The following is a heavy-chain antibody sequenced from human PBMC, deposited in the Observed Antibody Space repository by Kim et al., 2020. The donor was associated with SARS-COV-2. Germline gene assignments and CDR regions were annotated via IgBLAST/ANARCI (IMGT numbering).Heavy chain of an antibody. D-gene: IGHD3-10*01. Sequence: GGSLRLSCAASGFTFSSYAMSWVRQAPGKGLEWVSAISGSGGSTYYADSVKGRFTISRDNSKNTLYLQMNSLRAEDTAIYYCAKDQLLWFGELYDYWGQGTLVTVSS. CDR2: ISGSGGST. CDR3: AKDQLLWFGELYDY. V-gene: IGHV3-23*01. J-gene: IGHJ4*02. CDR1: GFTFSSYA.